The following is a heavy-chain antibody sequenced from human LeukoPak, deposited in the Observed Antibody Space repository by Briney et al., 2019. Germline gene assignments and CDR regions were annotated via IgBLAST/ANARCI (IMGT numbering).Heavy chain of an antibody. CDR1: GGSISSYY. V-gene: IGHV4-4*07. CDR3: AKGAGGFSYYNWFDP. D-gene: IGHD5-18*01. J-gene: IGHJ5*02. Sequence: ETLSLTCTVSGGSISSYYWSWIRQPAGKGLEWIGRIYTSGSTNYNPSLKSRVTMSVDTSKNQFSLKLSSVTAADTAIYYCAKGAGGFSYYNWFDPWGQGTLVTVSS. CDR2: IYTSGST.